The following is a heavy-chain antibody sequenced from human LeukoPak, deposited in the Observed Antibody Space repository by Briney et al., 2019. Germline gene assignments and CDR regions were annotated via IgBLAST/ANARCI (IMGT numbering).Heavy chain of an antibody. J-gene: IGHJ4*02. D-gene: IGHD1-7*01. CDR2: ISGSGGGT. V-gene: IGHV3-23*01. CDR1: GFTVSTSA. CDR3: AKDGKTRNWNYFQAKPVY. Sequence: GGSLRLSCAAAGFTVSTSAMSWVRQAPGKGLEWVSGISGSGGGTYYADSVKGRFSISREISKNTLYLQMNSLRAEDTAIYYCAKDGKTRNWNYFQAKPVYWGQGTLVTVSS.